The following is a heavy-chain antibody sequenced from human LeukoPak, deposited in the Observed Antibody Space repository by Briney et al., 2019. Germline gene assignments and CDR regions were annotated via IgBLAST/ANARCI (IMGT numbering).Heavy chain of an antibody. CDR1: GFSFDDNG. CDR3: AELGITMIGGV. J-gene: IGHJ6*04. D-gene: IGHD3-10*02. Sequence: PGGSLRLSCAASGFSFDDNGMNWVRQVSGKGLEWVSGINWNGGGTGYADSVKGRFTISRDNAKNSLYLQMNSLRAEDTAVYYCAELGITMIGGVWGKGTTVTISS. V-gene: IGHV3-20*04. CDR2: INWNGGGT.